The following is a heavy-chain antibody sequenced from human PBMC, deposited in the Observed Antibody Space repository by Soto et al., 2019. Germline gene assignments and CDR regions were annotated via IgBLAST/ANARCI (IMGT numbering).Heavy chain of an antibody. CDR2: IYYSGST. D-gene: IGHD5-18*01. CDR3: ARVLRKVDTGTGATYYYYGMDV. V-gene: IGHV4-30-4*01. CDR1: GSSISSDDYY. J-gene: IGHJ6*02. Sequence: PSETLSLTCSVSGSSISSDDYYWSWNRQPPGEGLEWIAYIYYSGSTYYNPSLKRRVTISVETSKNQFSLKLRSVSVADTAVYYCARVLRKVDTGTGATYYYYGMDVWGQGTTVTVS.